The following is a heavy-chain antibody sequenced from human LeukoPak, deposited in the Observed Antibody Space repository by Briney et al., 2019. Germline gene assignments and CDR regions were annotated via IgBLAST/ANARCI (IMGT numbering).Heavy chain of an antibody. CDR2: IKRDGAEK. D-gene: IGHD1-26*01. V-gene: IGHV3-7*01. CDR1: GFTFNSYC. J-gene: IGHJ5*02. Sequence: GGSLRLSFAASGFTFNSYCMSWVRQAPGKGLEWAANIKRDGAEKYYEDSVKARFTISRANASNSLYLQINSLRAADTSEYYVATTSGSSIPWGQGALGTV. CDR3: ATTSGSSIP.